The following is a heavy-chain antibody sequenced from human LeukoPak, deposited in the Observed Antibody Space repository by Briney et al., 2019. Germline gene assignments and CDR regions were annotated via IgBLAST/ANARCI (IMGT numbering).Heavy chain of an antibody. CDR2: INAGNGNT. CDR3: ARSYSGSYFDY. CDR1: GYTFTSYA. J-gene: IGHJ4*02. Sequence: ASVKVSCKASGYTFTSYAMHWVRQAPGQRLEWMGWINAGNGNTKYSQKFQGRVTITRDTSASTAYMELSSLRSEDTAVYCCARSYSGSYFDYWGQGTLVTVSS. D-gene: IGHD1-26*01. V-gene: IGHV1-3*01.